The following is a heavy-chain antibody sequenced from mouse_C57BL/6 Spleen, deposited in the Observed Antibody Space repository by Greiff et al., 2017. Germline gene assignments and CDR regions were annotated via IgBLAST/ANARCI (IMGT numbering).Heavy chain of an antibody. V-gene: IGHV8-12*01. CDR1: GFSLSTSGMG. D-gene: IGHD2-4*01. CDR3: ARIYDYVYFDV. J-gene: IGHJ1*03. CDR2: IYWDDDK. Sequence: QVTLKESGPGILQSSQTLSLTCSFSGFSLSTSGMGVSWIRQPSGKGLEWLAHIYWDDDKRYNPSLKSRLTISKDTSRNQVFLKITSVDTADTATYYCARIYDYVYFDVWGTGTTVTVSS.